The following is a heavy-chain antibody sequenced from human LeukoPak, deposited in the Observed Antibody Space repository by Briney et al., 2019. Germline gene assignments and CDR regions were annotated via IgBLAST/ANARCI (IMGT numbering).Heavy chain of an antibody. D-gene: IGHD5-18*01. CDR1: GGSISSGGYS. J-gene: IGHJ4*02. Sequence: SETLSLTCAVSGGSISSGGYSWSWIRQPPGKGLEWIGYIYHSGSTYYNPSLKSRVAISVDRSKNQFSLKLSSVTAADTAVYYCARVSDSSANYYFDYWGQGTLVTVSS. V-gene: IGHV4-30-2*01. CDR3: ARVSDSSANYYFDY. CDR2: IYHSGST.